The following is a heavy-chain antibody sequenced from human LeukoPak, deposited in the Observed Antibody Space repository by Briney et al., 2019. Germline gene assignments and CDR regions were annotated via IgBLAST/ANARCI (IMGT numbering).Heavy chain of an antibody. D-gene: IGHD4-23*01. CDR1: GYTFTGYY. CDR3: ARDNSIGGRGWWFDP. Sequence: HRASVKVSCKASGYTFTGYYMHWVRQAPGQGLEWMGLIDPSGGSTIYAERFQGRIIMTRDMSTTTDYMELSSLRSEDTAVYYCARDNSIGGRGWWFDPWGQGTLVTVSS. CDR2: IDPSGGST. V-gene: IGHV1-46*01. J-gene: IGHJ5*02.